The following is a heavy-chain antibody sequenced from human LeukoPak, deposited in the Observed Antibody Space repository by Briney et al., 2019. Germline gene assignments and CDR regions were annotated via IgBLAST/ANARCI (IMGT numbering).Heavy chain of an antibody. CDR1: GFTFSDYY. V-gene: IGHV3-11*04. CDR2: VSSGSSTI. Sequence: GGSLRLSCAASGFTFSDYYMSWIRQAPGKALEWVSYVSSGSSTIYYADSVKGRFTVSRDNAKNSLYLQMDSLRAEDTAVYYCARDRYYYDSSGYAFGDYWGQGTLVTVSS. J-gene: IGHJ4*02. D-gene: IGHD3-22*01. CDR3: ARDRYYYDSSGYAFGDY.